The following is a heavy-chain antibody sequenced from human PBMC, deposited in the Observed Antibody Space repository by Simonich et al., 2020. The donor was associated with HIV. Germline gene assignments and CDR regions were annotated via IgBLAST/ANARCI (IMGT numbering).Heavy chain of an antibody. J-gene: IGHJ3*02. CDR2: INHSGST. D-gene: IGHD3-10*01. V-gene: IGHV4-34*01. Sequence: QVQLQQWGAGLLKPSETLSLTCAVYGGSFSGYYWSWIRQPPGKGLEWIGEINHSGSTAYNPSLKSRVTISVDTSKNQFSLKLSSVTAADTAMYYCARRPPITGRGFDIWGQGTMVTVSS. CDR1: GGSFSGYY. CDR3: ARRPPITGRGFDI.